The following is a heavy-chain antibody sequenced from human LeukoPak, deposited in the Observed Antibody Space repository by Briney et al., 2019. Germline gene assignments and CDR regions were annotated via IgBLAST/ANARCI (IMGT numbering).Heavy chain of an antibody. CDR1: GFTFSSYA. Sequence: PGGSLRLSCAASGFTFSSYAMSWVRQAPGKGLEWVSAISGSGGSTYYADSVKGRFTISRDNAKNSLYLQMNSLRAEDTALYYCARDVSRYSGSYWEGYYYYYMDVWGKGTTVTVSS. CDR2: ISGSGGST. CDR3: ARDVSRYSGSYWEGYYYYYMDV. D-gene: IGHD1-26*01. J-gene: IGHJ6*03. V-gene: IGHV3-23*01.